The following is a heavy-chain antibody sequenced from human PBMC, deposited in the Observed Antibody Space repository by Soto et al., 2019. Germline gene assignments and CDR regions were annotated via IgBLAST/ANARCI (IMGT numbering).Heavy chain of an antibody. CDR3: ARQDIVLVPAAEGGFDP. CDR1: GGSISSSSYY. V-gene: IGHV4-39*01. CDR2: IYYSGST. D-gene: IGHD2-2*01. Sequence: QLQLQESGPGLVKPSETLSLTCTVSGGSISSSSYYWGWIRQPPGKGLEWIGSIYYSGSTYYNPSLKSRVTISVDTSKNQFSLKLSSVTAADTAVYYCARQDIVLVPAAEGGFDPWGQGTLVTVSS. J-gene: IGHJ5*02.